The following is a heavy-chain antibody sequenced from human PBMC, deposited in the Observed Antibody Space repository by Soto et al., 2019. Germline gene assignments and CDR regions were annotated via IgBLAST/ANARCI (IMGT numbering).Heavy chain of an antibody. J-gene: IGHJ5*02. V-gene: IGHV4-4*07. CDR2: IYTSGST. CDR3: ASDIAVAGIEWFHX. D-gene: IGHD6-19*01. CDR1: GGSISSYY. Sequence: SETLSLTCTVSGGSISSYYWSWIRQPAGKGLEWIGGIYTSGSTNYNPPLKSRVTMSVDTSKNQFYLKLSSVTAADTAVYYCASDIAVAGIEWFHXWGQATLVTASX.